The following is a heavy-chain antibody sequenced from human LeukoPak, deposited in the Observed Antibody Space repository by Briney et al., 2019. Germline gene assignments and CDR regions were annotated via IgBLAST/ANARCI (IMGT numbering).Heavy chain of an antibody. CDR2: INPSSGGT. V-gene: IGHV1-2*02. J-gene: IGHJ4*02. D-gene: IGHD5-24*01. CDR1: GYTFTDNY. CDR3: AGSKMSDY. Sequence: ASVKVSCKASGYTFTDNYIHWVRQVPGQGLEWMGWINPSSGGTNYAQKFQGRVTMSRDTSINTAYMELSSLRSDDTAVYYCAGSKMSDYWGQGTLVTVPS.